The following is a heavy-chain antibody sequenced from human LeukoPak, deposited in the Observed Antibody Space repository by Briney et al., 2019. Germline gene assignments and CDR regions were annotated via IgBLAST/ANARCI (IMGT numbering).Heavy chain of an antibody. CDR1: GFTFSTYW. CDR3: ARDDGFSCYSY. D-gene: IGHD3/OR15-3a*01. J-gene: IGHJ4*02. V-gene: IGHV3-7*01. Sequence: GGSLRLTCAASGFTFSTYWVTWVRQAPGKGLEWVANINLDGSDKYYVDSVKGRFTISRDNAKNSLYLQMNSLTVEDTAVYYCARDDGFSCYSYWGQGTLVTVSS. CDR2: INLDGSDK.